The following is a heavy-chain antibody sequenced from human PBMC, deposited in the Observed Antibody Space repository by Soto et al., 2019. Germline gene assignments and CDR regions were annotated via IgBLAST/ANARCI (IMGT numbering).Heavy chain of an antibody. CDR2: ISGTGENT. Sequence: PGGALGLSCAASGFTFSSYAMNWVRQTPGKGLQWVSAISGTGENTYYAASVKGRFTISRDNSKNTLYLQMNSLTVEDTAMYYCARDVDTAMAFDYWGQGTLVTVSS. J-gene: IGHJ4*02. V-gene: IGHV3-23*01. CDR1: GFTFSSYA. CDR3: ARDVDTAMAFDY. D-gene: IGHD5-18*01.